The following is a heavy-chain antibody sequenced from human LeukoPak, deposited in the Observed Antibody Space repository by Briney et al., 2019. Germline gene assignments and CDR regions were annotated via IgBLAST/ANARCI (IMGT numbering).Heavy chain of an antibody. J-gene: IGHJ4*02. CDR3: AKGLYSSSWYGIDY. V-gene: IGHV3-30*18. CDR2: ISYGGSNK. D-gene: IGHD6-13*01. Sequence: PGGSLRLSCAASEFTLSSYGLHWVRPAPGTGVEGVAVISYGGSNKYYADSVQGRFTISRDNCKNTLYLQMNSLRAEDTAVYYCAKGLYSSSWYGIDYWGQGTLVTVSS. CDR1: EFTLSSYG.